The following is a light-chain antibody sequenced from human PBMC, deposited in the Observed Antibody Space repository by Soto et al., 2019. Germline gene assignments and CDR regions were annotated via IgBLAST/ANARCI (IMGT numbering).Light chain of an antibody. CDR2: EVS. J-gene: IGLJ1*01. CDR3: SSYAGSNNSYV. Sequence: QSVLTQPPSASGSPGQSVTISCTGTSSDVGGYNYVSWYQQHPGKAPKLMIYEVSKRPSGVPVRFSGSKSGNTASLTVSGLQAEDEADYYCSSYAGSNNSYVFGTGTKVTVL. V-gene: IGLV2-8*01. CDR1: SSDVGGYNY.